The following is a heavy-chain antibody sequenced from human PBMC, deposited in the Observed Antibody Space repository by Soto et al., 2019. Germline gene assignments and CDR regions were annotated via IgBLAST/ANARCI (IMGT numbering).Heavy chain of an antibody. CDR1: GYTFTSYD. J-gene: IGHJ5*02. CDR3: ARGESGGGYVDP. Sequence: QVQLVQSGAEVKKPGASVKVSCKASGYTFTSYDINCVRQATGQGLEWLGWMNPKSCNTGYAQKFQGRVTMTRRTGISTDYMELSRVRSEDTAVYYCARGESGGGYVDPWGQGTPVTVSS. CDR2: MNPKSCNT. D-gene: IGHD1-26*01. V-gene: IGHV1-8*01.